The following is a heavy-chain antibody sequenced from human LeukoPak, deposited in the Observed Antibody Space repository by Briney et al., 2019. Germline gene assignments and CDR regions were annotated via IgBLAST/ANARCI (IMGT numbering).Heavy chain of an antibody. J-gene: IGHJ1*01. V-gene: IGHV1-69*04. D-gene: IGHD2-2*01. Sequence: SVKVSCKAPGGTFSSYAISWVRQAPGQGLEWMGRIIPILGIANYAQKFQGRVTITADKSTSTAYMELSSLRSEDTAVYYCARWRQYSCSSTSCPSEYFQHWGQGTLVTVSS. CDR1: GGTFSSYA. CDR2: IIPILGIA. CDR3: ARWRQYSCSSTSCPSEYFQH.